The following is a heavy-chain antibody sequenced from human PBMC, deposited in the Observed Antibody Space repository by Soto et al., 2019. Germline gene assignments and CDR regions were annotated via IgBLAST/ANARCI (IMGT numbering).Heavy chain of an antibody. D-gene: IGHD3-3*01. Sequence: QVQLQESGPGLVKPSQTLSLTCTVSGGSISSGDYYWSWIRQPPGKGLEWIGYIYYSGSSYYNPSLKSRGTISVDTSKNQCTLKLISVTAADTAVYYCARGGYDFWSGPKKNWFDPWGQGTLVTVSS. J-gene: IGHJ5*02. CDR3: ARGGYDFWSGPKKNWFDP. V-gene: IGHV4-30-4*01. CDR2: IYYSGSS. CDR1: GGSISSGDYY.